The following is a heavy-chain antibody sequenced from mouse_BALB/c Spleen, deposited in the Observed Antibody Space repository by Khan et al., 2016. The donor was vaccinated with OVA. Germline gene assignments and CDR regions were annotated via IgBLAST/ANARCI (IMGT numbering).Heavy chain of an antibody. D-gene: IGHD1-1*01. Sequence: DLVKPGASVKLPCKASGYTFTSYWIYWIKQRPGEGLEWIGRLGPGSGSTYYNEMFKDKATLTVDTSSSTSYIQLSSLSSEDSAGYFCARSNYYGGSLYAMDYWGQGTSVTVSS. CDR3: ARSNYYGGSLYAMDY. J-gene: IGHJ4*01. CDR1: GYTFTSYW. V-gene: IGHV1S41*01. CDR2: LGPGSGST.